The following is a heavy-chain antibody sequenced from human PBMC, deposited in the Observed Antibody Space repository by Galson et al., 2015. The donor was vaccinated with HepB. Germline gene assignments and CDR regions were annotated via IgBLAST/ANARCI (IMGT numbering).Heavy chain of an antibody. Sequence: SLRLSCATFGFTFSIYGMHWVRQAPGKGLEWVAILWSDGNNAYYADSVKGRFTVSRDSSKNTLYLQMNSLRAEDTAVYYCARGGKWGNSGWYVDYWGQGTLVTVSS. CDR1: GFTFSIYG. D-gene: IGHD6-19*01. CDR2: LWSDGNNA. J-gene: IGHJ4*02. V-gene: IGHV3-33*08. CDR3: ARGGKWGNSGWYVDY.